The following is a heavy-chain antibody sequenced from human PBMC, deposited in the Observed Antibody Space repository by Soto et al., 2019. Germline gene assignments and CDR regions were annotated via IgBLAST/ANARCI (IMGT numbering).Heavy chain of an antibody. V-gene: IGHV3-66*01. CDR3: AKVPETSSNWGLYYYYMDV. Sequence: GGSLRLSCAASGFTVSSNYMTWVRQAPGKGLEWVSIIYSGGSTSYADSVMGRFTISRDNSKNTLYLQMNSLRAEDTAVYYCAKVPETSSNWGLYYYYMDVWGKGTTVTVSS. CDR2: IYSGGST. CDR1: GFTVSSNY. D-gene: IGHD3-16*01. J-gene: IGHJ6*03.